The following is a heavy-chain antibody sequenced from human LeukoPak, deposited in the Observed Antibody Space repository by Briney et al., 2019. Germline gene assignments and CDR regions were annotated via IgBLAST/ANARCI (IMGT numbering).Heavy chain of an antibody. CDR2: IVVGSGNT. D-gene: IGHD3-10*01. J-gene: IGHJ4*02. CDR1: GFTFTSSA. Sequence: ASVKVSCKASGFTFTSSAVQWVRQARGQRLEWIGWIVVGSGNTNYAQKFQEGVTITRDMSTSTAYMELSSLRSEDTAVYYCAADYGSGSYVDFDYWGQGTLVTVSS. CDR3: AADYGSGSYVDFDY. V-gene: IGHV1-58*01.